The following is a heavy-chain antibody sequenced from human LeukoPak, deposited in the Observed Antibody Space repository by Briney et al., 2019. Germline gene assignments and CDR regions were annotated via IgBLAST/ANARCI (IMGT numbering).Heavy chain of an antibody. Sequence: ASVKVSCKASGDTFTSYAISWVRQAPGQGLEWMGWISGYNGNTKSAPKLQGRVTMTTDTSTDTAYLELGSLRVDDTAIYYCARDLGPYTGSYYSYYHYMDVWGEGTSVTVSS. V-gene: IGHV1-18*01. CDR3: ARDLGPYTGSYYSYYHYMDV. CDR2: ISGYNGNT. D-gene: IGHD1-26*01. J-gene: IGHJ6*03. CDR1: GDTFTSYA.